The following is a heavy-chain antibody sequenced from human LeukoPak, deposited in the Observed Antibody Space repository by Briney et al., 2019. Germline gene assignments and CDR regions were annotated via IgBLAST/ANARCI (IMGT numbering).Heavy chain of an antibody. V-gene: IGHV3-74*01. CDR2: INDDGSDT. CDR3: VRGGPSTWS. D-gene: IGHD2-15*01. CDR1: GFIFEEYA. Sequence: PGGSLRLSCAASGFIFEEYAMHWVRQGPGKRPVWVSRINDDGSDTIYADSVRGRFTISRDDAKNTVYLQMNNLRAEDTAVYYCVRGGPSTWSWGQGTLVTVSS. J-gene: IGHJ5*02.